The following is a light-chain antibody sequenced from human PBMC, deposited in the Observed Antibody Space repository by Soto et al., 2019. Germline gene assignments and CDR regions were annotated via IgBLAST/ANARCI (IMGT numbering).Light chain of an antibody. CDR3: LLSCSGAYVV. V-gene: IGLV7-46*01. J-gene: IGLJ2*01. CDR2: DTS. Sequence: QAVVTQEPSLTVSPGGTVTLTCGSNTGAVTSGHYPYWFQQKPGQAPRTLIYDTSNKHSWAPARFSGSLLGGKAALTLSGSQPEDEAEYYGLLSCSGAYVVFGGGNKLTVL. CDR1: TGAVTSGHY.